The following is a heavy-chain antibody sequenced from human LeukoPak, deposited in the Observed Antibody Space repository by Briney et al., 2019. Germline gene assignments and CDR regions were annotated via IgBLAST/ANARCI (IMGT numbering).Heavy chain of an antibody. CDR3: ARVAQVTTHFDY. CDR1: GFTFSSYS. CDR2: ISSSSSYI. J-gene: IGHJ4*02. D-gene: IGHD4-17*01. V-gene: IGHV3-21*01. Sequence: GGSLRLSCAASGFTFSSYSMNWVRQAPGKGLEWVSSISSSSSYIYYADSVKGRFTISRDNAKNSLYLQMNSLRAEDTAVYYCARVAQVTTHFDYWGQGTLVTVSS.